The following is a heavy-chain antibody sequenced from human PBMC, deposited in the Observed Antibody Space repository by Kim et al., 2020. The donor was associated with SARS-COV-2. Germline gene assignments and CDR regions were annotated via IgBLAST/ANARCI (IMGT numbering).Heavy chain of an antibody. D-gene: IGHD6-6*01. CDR2: INPSGGST. CDR1: GYTFTSYY. CDR3: VRVLTSIAAPPEAAFDI. V-gene: IGHV1-46*01. Sequence: ASVKVSCKASGYTFTSYYMHWVRQAPGQGLEWMGIINPSGGSTSYAQKFQGRVTMTRDTSTSTVYMELSSLRSEDTAVYYCVRVLTSIAAPPEAAFDIWGQGTMVTVSS. J-gene: IGHJ3*02.